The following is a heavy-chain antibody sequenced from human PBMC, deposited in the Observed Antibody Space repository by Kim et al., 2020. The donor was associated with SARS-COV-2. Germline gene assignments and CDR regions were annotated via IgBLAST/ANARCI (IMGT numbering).Heavy chain of an antibody. J-gene: IGHJ4*02. CDR3: ARRVEMATSYYFDY. CDR1: GGSISSSSYY. CDR2: IYYSGST. V-gene: IGHV4-39*01. D-gene: IGHD5-12*01. Sequence: SETLSLTCTVSGGSISSSSYYWGWIRQPPGKGLEWIGSIYYSGSTYYNPSLKSRVTISVDTSKNQFSLKLSSVTAADTAVYYCARRVEMATSYYFDYWGQGTLVTVSS.